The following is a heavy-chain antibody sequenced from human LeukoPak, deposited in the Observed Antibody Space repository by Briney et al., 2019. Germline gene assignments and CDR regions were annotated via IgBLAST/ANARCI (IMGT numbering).Heavy chain of an antibody. CDR2: IYHSGST. CDR3: TRVQLLWLQYYFDF. V-gene: IGHV4-4*02. CDR1: GGSISSSNW. J-gene: IGHJ4*02. Sequence: SGTLSLTCAVSGGSISSSNWWSWVRQPPGKGLEWIGEIYHSGSTNYNPSLKSRVTMSLDTSENHFSLKLSSVIAADTAVYYCTRVQLLWLQYYFDFWGQGALVTVSS. D-gene: IGHD3-10*01.